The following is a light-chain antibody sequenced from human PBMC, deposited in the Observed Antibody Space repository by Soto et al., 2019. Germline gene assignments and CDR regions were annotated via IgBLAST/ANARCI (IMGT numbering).Light chain of an antibody. CDR3: QQNGSSPET. CDR1: QSVSSNY. CDR2: GAS. Sequence: EIVLTQSPGTLSLSPGERATLSCRASQSVSSNYLAWYQQKPGQAPMLLIYGASSRATGITDRFSGSGSGTDFTLTISRLAPEAFAVYYCQQNGSSPETFGQGTKVEIK. J-gene: IGKJ1*01. V-gene: IGKV3-20*01.